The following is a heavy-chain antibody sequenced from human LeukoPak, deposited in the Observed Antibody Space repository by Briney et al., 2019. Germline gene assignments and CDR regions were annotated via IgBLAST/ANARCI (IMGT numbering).Heavy chain of an antibody. CDR3: ARGRQGYHFDY. D-gene: IGHD5-18*01. CDR1: GFMFSGYS. Sequence: QPGGSLRLSCAASGFMFSGYSMGWVRQAPGKGLEWVSYISSSGGDTHYTDSVKGRFTISRDNAKNSLYLQMNSLRAEDTAVYYCARGRQGYHFDYWGQGTLVTVSS. V-gene: IGHV3-48*01. CDR2: ISSSGGDT. J-gene: IGHJ4*02.